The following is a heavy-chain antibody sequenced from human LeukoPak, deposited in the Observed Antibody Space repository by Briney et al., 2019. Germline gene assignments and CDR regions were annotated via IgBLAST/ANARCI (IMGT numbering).Heavy chain of an antibody. CDR3: ARDGGTTVTAFFDY. V-gene: IGHV3-21*01. CDR1: GFTFSSYS. D-gene: IGHD4-17*01. J-gene: IGHJ4*02. Sequence: GGSLRLSCAASGFTFSSYSMNWVRQAPGKGLEWVLSISSSSSYIYYADSVKGRFTISRDNAKNSLYLQMNSLRAEDMAVYYCARDGGTTVTAFFDYWGQGTLVTVSS. CDR2: ISSSSSYI.